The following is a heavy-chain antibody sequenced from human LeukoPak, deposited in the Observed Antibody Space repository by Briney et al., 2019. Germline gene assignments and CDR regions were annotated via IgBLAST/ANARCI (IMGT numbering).Heavy chain of an antibody. CDR2: INHSGST. CDR1: GGSFSGYY. D-gene: IGHD6-19*01. J-gene: IGHJ4*02. V-gene: IGHV4-34*01. Sequence: PSETLSLTCAVYGGSFSGYYWSWIRQPPGKGLEWIGEINHSGSTNYNPSLKSRVTISVDTSKNQFSLKLSSVTAADTAVYYCASLYSSGWTPNFDYWGQGTLVTVSS. CDR3: ASLYSSGWTPNFDY.